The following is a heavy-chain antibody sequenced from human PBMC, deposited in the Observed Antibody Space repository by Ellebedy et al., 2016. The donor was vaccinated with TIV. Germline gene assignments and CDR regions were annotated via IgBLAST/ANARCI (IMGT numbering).Heavy chain of an antibody. CDR1: RFTFSNYN. J-gene: IGHJ3*01. CDR3: ARDESYAFDV. CDR2: IRTDSSSA. V-gene: IGHV3-48*04. Sequence: PGGSLRLSCAASRFTFSNYNMNWVRQAPGKGLEWVSNIRTDSSSALYVDSVKGRFTISRDNAKNSLYLQMNSLRTEDTAIYYCARDESYAFDVWGQGTMVTVSS.